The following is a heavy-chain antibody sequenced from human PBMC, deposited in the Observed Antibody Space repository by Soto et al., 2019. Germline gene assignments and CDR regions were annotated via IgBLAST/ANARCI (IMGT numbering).Heavy chain of an antibody. D-gene: IGHD3-22*01. V-gene: IGHV3-30*18. CDR2: ISYDGSKK. CDR3: AKARGDGVVIPTALDY. CDR1: GFTFSSYG. J-gene: IGHJ4*02. Sequence: QVQLVESGGGVVQPGRSLRLSCAASGFTFSSYGMHWVRQAPGKGLEWVAVISYDGSKKYYADSVTGRFTISRDNSTNTLYLQMNSLIAEDTAVYYCAKARGDGVVIPTALDYWGQGPLVTVSS.